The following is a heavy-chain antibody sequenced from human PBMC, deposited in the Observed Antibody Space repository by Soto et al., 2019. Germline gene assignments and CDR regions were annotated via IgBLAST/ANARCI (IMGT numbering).Heavy chain of an antibody. CDR3: AKEGMTTVTIYYYYYYMDV. CDR2: ISGSGGST. D-gene: IGHD4-17*01. Sequence: EVQLLESGGGLVQPGGSMRFSCAASGFTFSSYAMSWVRQAPGKGLEWVSAISGSGGSTYYADSVKGRFTISRDNSKNTLYLQMNSLRAEDTAVYYCAKEGMTTVTIYYYYYYMDVWGKENTVNVSS. CDR1: GFTFSSYA. V-gene: IGHV3-23*01. J-gene: IGHJ6*03.